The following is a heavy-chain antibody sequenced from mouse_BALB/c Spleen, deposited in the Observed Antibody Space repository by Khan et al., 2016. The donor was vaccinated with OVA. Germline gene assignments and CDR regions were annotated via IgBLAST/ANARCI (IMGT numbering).Heavy chain of an antibody. CDR3: ARERDSSGYVGSYYAINY. V-gene: IGHV9-3-1*01. Sequence: QIQLVQSGPELKRPGETVKISCKASGYTFTNYGMNWVKQAPGKGLKWMGWINTYTGEPTYADDFKGRFAFSLETSASTAYLQLNNLKNEDTATYFCARERDSSGYVGSYYAINYWGQGTSVIVSS. D-gene: IGHD3-2*02. CDR1: GYTFTNYG. J-gene: IGHJ4*01. CDR2: INTYTGEP.